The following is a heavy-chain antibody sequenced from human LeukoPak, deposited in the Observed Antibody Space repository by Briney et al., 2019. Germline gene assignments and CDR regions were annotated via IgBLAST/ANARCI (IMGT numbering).Heavy chain of an antibody. CDR3: ARDIGQGSSYLYDY. V-gene: IGHV1-2*02. CDR2: INPKSGGT. D-gene: IGHD6-13*01. CDR1: GCTFTSYG. J-gene: IGHJ4*02. Sequence: ASVKVSRKASGCTFTSYGISWVRQAPGQGLEWMGWINPKSGGTSYAQKFQGRVTMTRDTSITTAYMELSSLRSADTALYYCARDIGQGSSYLYDYWGQGTLVTVSS.